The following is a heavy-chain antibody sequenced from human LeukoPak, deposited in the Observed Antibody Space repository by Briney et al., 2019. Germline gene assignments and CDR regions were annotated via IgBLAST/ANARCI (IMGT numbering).Heavy chain of an antibody. J-gene: IGHJ4*02. Sequence: GGSLRLSCAASGFTFSSYSMNWVRQAPGKGLEWVSSISSSSSYIYYADSVKGRFTISRDNSKNTLYLQMNSLRAEDTAVYYCAKRPSEKAFYDSSGYTFDYWGQGTLVTVSS. CDR2: ISSSSSYI. D-gene: IGHD3-22*01. V-gene: IGHV3-21*01. CDR1: GFTFSSYS. CDR3: AKRPSEKAFYDSSGYTFDY.